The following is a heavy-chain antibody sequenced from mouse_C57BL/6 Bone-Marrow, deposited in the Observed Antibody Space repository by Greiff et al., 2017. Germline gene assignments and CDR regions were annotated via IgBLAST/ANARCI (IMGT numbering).Heavy chain of an antibody. D-gene: IGHD2-4*01. V-gene: IGHV1-53*01. CDR2: INPSNGGT. CDR3: ARSSIYYDYDY. J-gene: IGHJ3*01. CDR1: GYTFTSYW. Sequence: QVQLKQPGTELVKPGASVKLSCKASGYTFTSYWMHWVKQRPGQGLEWIGNINPSNGGTNYIEKFKSKSTLTVDKSSSTAYMQLRSLTSEDSAVYYSARSSIYYDYDYWGQGTLVTVSA.